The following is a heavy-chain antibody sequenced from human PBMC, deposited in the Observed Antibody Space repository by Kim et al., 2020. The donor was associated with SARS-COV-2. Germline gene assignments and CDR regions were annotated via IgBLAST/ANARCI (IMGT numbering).Heavy chain of an antibody. V-gene: IGHV4-34*01. Sequence: TNYTPSLKSRVTISVDTSKNQFSLKLSSVTAADTAVYYCARGKLSGKTDYWGQGTLVTVSS. D-gene: IGHD1-26*01. CDR2: T. J-gene: IGHJ4*02. CDR3: ARGKLSGKTDY.